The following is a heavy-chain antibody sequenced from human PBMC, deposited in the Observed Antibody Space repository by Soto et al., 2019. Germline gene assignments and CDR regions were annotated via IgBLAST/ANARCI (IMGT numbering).Heavy chain of an antibody. CDR1: GFTFSGSA. D-gene: IGHD2-15*01. CDR2: IRSKANSYAT. Sequence: GGSLRLSCAASGFTFSGSAMHWVRQASGKGLEWVGRIRSKANSYATAYAASVKGRFTISRDDSKNTAYLQMNSLKTEDTAVYYCTRNGDIVVVVATDYYYGMDVWGQGTTVTVSS. J-gene: IGHJ6*02. V-gene: IGHV3-73*01. CDR3: TRNGDIVVVVATDYYYGMDV.